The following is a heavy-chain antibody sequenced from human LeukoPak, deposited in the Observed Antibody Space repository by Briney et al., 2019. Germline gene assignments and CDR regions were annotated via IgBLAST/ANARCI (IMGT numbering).Heavy chain of an antibody. Sequence: GSLRLSCAASGFTFSSYWMSWVRQAPGKGLEWVANIKQDGSEKYYVDSVKGRFTISRDNAKNSLYLQMNSLRAEDTAVYYCARGELLRLYYYYMDVWGKGTTVTVSS. CDR2: IKQDGSEK. CDR3: ARGELLRLYYYYMDV. V-gene: IGHV3-7*01. J-gene: IGHJ6*03. D-gene: IGHD1-26*01. CDR1: GFTFSSYW.